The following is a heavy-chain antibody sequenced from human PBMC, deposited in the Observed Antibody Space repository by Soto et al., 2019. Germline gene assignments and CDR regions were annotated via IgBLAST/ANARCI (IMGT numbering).Heavy chain of an antibody. Sequence: ASVKVSCKASGYTFTSYGISWVRQAPGQGLEWMGWISAYNGNTNYAQKLQGRVTMTTDTSTSTAYMELRSLRSDDTAAYYCARAGMPDYMAPFDYWGQGTLVTVSS. J-gene: IGHJ4*02. V-gene: IGHV1-18*01. D-gene: IGHD3-10*01. CDR1: GYTFTSYG. CDR2: ISAYNGNT. CDR3: ARAGMPDYMAPFDY.